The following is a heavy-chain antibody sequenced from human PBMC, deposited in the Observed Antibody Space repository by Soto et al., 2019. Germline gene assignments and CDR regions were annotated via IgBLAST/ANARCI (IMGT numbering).Heavy chain of an antibody. Sequence: SETLSLTCAVSGGSISSGGYSWSWIRQPPGKGLEWIGYIYHSGSTYYNPSLKSRVTISVDRSKNQFSLKLSSVTAADTAVYYCARAYYDILTGYSNWFDPWGQGTLVTVYS. D-gene: IGHD3-9*01. CDR3: ARAYYDILTGYSNWFDP. CDR1: GGSISSGGYS. CDR2: IYHSGST. V-gene: IGHV4-30-2*01. J-gene: IGHJ5*02.